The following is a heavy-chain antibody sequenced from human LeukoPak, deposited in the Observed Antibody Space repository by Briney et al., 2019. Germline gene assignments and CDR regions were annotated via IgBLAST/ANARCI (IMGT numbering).Heavy chain of an antibody. CDR1: GYSISSGYY. CDR3: ARADYSSSSMPFDY. CDR2: IYHSGST. V-gene: IGHV4-38-2*02. Sequence: SETLSFTCTVSGYSISSGYYWGWIRQPPGKGLEWIGSIYHSGSTYYNPSLKSRVTMSVDTSKNQFSLKLSSVTAADTAVYYCARADYSSSSMPFDYWGQGTLVTASS. D-gene: IGHD6-6*01. J-gene: IGHJ4*02.